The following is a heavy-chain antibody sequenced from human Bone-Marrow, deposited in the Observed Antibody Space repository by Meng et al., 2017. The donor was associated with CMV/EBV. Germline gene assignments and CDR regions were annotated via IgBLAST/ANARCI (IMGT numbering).Heavy chain of an antibody. CDR3: ARGGHKSSGYDY. V-gene: IGHV1-69*05. Sequence: SVKVSCKASGGTFSSYAISWVRQAPGQGLEWMGGIIPIFGTANYAQKFQGRVTITRNTSISTAYMELSSLRSEDTAVYYCARGGHKSSGYDYWGQGTLVTVSS. CDR2: IIPIFGTA. CDR1: GGTFSSYA. J-gene: IGHJ4*02. D-gene: IGHD6-6*01.